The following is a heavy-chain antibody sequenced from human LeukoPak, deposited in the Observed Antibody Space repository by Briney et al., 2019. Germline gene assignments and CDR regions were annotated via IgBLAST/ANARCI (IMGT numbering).Heavy chain of an antibody. Sequence: GGSLRLSCAASGFTFSSYVMNWVRQAPGKGLEWVSSISDNGVTRYYADSVKGRFTISRDNSDNAVYLQMNSLRAEDTAIYYCAKAPAPYYYYYGMDVWGQGTAVTVSS. CDR2: ISDNGVTR. V-gene: IGHV3-23*01. J-gene: IGHJ6*02. CDR1: GFTFSSYV. CDR3: AKAPAPYYYYYGMDV.